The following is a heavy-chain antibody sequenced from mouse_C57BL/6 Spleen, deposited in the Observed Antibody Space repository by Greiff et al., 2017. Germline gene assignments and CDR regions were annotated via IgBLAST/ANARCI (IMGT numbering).Heavy chain of an antibody. D-gene: IGHD1-1*01. V-gene: IGHV5-6*01. J-gene: IGHJ4*01. CDR1: GFTFSSYG. CDR2: ISSGGSYT. CDR3: ARHYYGSSPSRDY. Sequence: EVKLVESGGDLVKPGGSLKLSCAASGFTFSSYGMSWVRQTPDKRLEWVATISSGGSYTYYPDSVKGRFTISRDNAKNTLYLQMSSLKSEDTAMYYCARHYYGSSPSRDYWGQGTSVTVSS.